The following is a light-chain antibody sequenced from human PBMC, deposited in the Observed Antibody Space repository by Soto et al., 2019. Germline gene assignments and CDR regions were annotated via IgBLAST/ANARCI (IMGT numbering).Light chain of an antibody. CDR3: SSYTSSSTYV. Sequence: QSALTQPASVSGSPGQSITISCTGTSSDVGGYNYVSWYQQHPGKAPKLMIDDVSNRPSGVSNRCSGSKSGNTASLTISGLQAEDEADYYCSSYTSSSTYVFGTGTKLTVL. J-gene: IGLJ1*01. V-gene: IGLV2-14*01. CDR1: SSDVGGYNY. CDR2: DVS.